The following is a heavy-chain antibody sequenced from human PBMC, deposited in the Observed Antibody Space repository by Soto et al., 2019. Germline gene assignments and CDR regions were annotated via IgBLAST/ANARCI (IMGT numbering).Heavy chain of an antibody. V-gene: IGHV1-69*13. CDR1: GGTFSSYA. CDR2: IIPIFGTA. J-gene: IGHJ4*02. Sequence: SVKVSCKASGGTFSSYAISWVRQAPGQGLEWMGGIIPIFGTANYAQKFQGRVTITADESTSTAYMELSSLRSEDTAVYYCASPDSTAMAPFDYWGQGTLVTVSS. CDR3: ASPDSTAMAPFDY. D-gene: IGHD5-18*01.